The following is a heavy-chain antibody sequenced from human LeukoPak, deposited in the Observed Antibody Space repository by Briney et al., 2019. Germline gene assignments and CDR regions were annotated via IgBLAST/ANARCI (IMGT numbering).Heavy chain of an antibody. J-gene: IGHJ4*02. V-gene: IGHV3-30*02. D-gene: IGHD5-18*01. CDR3: AKEGDTAMVTIDY. CDR1: GLTFSSYG. CDR2: IRYDGSNK. Sequence: PGGSLRLSCAASGLTFSSYGMHWVRQAPGKGLEWVAFIRYDGSNKYYADSVKGRFTISRDNSKNTLYLQMNSLRAEDTAVYYCAKEGDTAMVTIDYWGQGTLVTVSS.